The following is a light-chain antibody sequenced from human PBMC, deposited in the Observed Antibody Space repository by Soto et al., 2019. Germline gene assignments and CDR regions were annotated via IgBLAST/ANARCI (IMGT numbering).Light chain of an antibody. J-gene: IGLJ1*01. CDR1: SSNIGANYD. CDR3: QSYDSSLNRV. Sequence: QSVLSQPPSVSGAPGQRITISCTGSSSNIGANYDVHWYRQVPGTAPKLLMSGDNNRPSGVADRFSGSKSGTSASLAITRLQAEDEADYYCQSYDSSLNRVFGTGTKVTAL. V-gene: IGLV1-40*01. CDR2: GDN.